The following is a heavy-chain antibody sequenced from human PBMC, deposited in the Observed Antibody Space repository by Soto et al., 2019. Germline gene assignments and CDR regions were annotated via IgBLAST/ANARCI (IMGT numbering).Heavy chain of an antibody. Sequence: PGGSLRLSCAASGFSFSKYGSHWVRQAPGKGLEWLAVILNDGTSKYHADSVEGRFTISRDDSKNTLYLQMNSLGVEDTAVYYCAVTNVSGQGTRVTVSS. V-gene: IGHV3-30*03. J-gene: IGHJ6*02. CDR2: ILNDGTSK. D-gene: IGHD2-21*02. CDR1: GFSFSKYG. CDR3: AVTNV.